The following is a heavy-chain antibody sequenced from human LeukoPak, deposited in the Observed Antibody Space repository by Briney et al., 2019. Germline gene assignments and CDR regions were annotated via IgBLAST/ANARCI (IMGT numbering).Heavy chain of an antibody. J-gene: IGHJ4*02. Sequence: GGPLRLSCTPSGFSFNTYHVNWAREAPGEGLEWVSYIFGSRRNIYYADSVKGRFTISRDNAKNSLYLQMDSLRAEDTAVYYCATDSPETAAFDYWGQGTLVTVSS. CDR3: ATDSPETAAFDY. D-gene: IGHD2-21*02. V-gene: IGHV3-48*03. CDR2: IFGSRRNI. CDR1: GFSFNTYH.